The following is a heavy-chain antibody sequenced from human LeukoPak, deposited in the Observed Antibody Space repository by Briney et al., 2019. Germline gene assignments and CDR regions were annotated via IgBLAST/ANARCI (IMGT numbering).Heavy chain of an antibody. V-gene: IGHV3-7*01. Sequence: DPGGSLRLSCAASGFTFSSYWMSWVRQAPGKGLEWVANIKQDGSEKYYVDSVKGRFTISRDNAKNSLYLQVNSLRAEDTAVYYCARDRYYGSGIFDYWGQGTLVTVSS. D-gene: IGHD3-10*01. CDR1: GFTFSSYW. J-gene: IGHJ4*02. CDR2: IKQDGSEK. CDR3: ARDRYYGSGIFDY.